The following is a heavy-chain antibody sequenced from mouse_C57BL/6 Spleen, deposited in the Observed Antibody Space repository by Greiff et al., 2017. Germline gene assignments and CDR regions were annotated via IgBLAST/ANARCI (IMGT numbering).Heavy chain of an antibody. CDR3: ARSGTSVVAHQFAY. V-gene: IGHV1-81*01. J-gene: IGHJ3*01. CDR2: IYPSSGNT. CDR1: GYTFTSYG. Sequence: QVQLQQSGAELARPGASVKLSCKASGYTFTSYGISWVKQRTGQGLEWIGEIYPSSGNTYYNEQFKGKATLTADKSSSTAYMELRSLTSEDSAVYFCARSGTSVVAHQFAYWGQGTLVTVSA. D-gene: IGHD1-1*01.